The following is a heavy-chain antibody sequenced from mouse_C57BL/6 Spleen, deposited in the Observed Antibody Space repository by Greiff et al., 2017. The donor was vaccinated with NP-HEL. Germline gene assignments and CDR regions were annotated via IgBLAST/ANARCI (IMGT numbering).Heavy chain of an antibody. Sequence: VKLQESGAELVRPGASVKLSCKASGYTFTDYYINWVKQRPGQGLEWIARIYPGSGNTYYNEKFKGKATLTAEKSSSTAYMQLSSLTSEDSAVYFCARSDPYYFDYWGQGTTLTVSS. CDR3: ARSDPYYFDY. CDR1: GYTFTDYY. V-gene: IGHV1-76*01. CDR2: IYPGSGNT. J-gene: IGHJ2*01.